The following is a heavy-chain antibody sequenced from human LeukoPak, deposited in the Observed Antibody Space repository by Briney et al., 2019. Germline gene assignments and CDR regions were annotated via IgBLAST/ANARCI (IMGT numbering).Heavy chain of an antibody. CDR3: AREEQNYYGSGSFDY. D-gene: IGHD3-10*01. Sequence: PSETLSLTCTVSGGSISSSSYYWGWIRQPPGKGLEWIGSIYYSGSTYYNPSLKSRVTISVDTSKNQFSLKLGSVTAADTAVYYCAREEQNYYGSGSFDYWGQGTLVTVSS. CDR2: IYYSGST. J-gene: IGHJ4*02. V-gene: IGHV4-39*07. CDR1: GGSISSSSYY.